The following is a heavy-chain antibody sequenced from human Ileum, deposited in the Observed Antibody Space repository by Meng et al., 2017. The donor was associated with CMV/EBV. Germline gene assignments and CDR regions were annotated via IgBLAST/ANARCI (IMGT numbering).Heavy chain of an antibody. V-gene: IGHV5-51*01. Sequence: GGSLRLSCKGSGYSFTSYWIGWVRQMPGKGLEWMGIIYPVDSDTRYSPSFQGQVTISADKSISTAYLQWSSLKASDTAMYYCARLGGYDFWSGYYAPIDYWGQGTLVTVSS. CDR2: IYPVDSDT. CDR3: ARLGGYDFWSGYYAPIDY. J-gene: IGHJ4*02. CDR1: GYSFTSYW. D-gene: IGHD3-3*01.